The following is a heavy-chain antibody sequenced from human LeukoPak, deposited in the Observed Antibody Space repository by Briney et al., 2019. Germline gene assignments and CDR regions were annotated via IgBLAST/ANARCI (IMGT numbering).Heavy chain of an antibody. D-gene: IGHD3-10*01. CDR2: ISWNSGSI. J-gene: IGHJ3*02. CDR1: GFTFDDYA. CDR3: AKGTGSYIHDAFDI. V-gene: IGHV3-9*01. Sequence: PGGSLRLSCAASGFTFDDYAMHWVRQAPGKRLEWVSGISWNSGSIGYADSVKGRFTISRDNAKNSLYLQMNSLRAEDTALYYCAKGTGSYIHDAFDIWGQGTMVTVSS.